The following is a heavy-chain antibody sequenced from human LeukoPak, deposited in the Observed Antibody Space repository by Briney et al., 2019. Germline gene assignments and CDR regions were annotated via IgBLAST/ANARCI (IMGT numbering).Heavy chain of an antibody. V-gene: IGHV1-46*01. CDR2: INPSGGTT. CDR3: ARGRPGSGWSFDY. J-gene: IGHJ4*02. D-gene: IGHD6-19*01. CDR1: GYTFTSYY. Sequence: ASVKVSCKASGYTFTSYYIDWVRQAPGQGLEWMGVINPSGGTTNYAQKFQGRVTMTRDTSTTTLYMELSSLRSEDTAVYYCARGRPGSGWSFDYWGQGTLVTVSS.